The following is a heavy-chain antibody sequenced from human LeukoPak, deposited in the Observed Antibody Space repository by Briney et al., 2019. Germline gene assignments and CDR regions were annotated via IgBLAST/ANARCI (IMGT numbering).Heavy chain of an antibody. D-gene: IGHD2-21*02. CDR1: GFTFDDYG. Sequence: PGGSLRLSCAASGFTFDDYGMNWVRQAPGKGLVWVSRINSDGINTSYADSVKGRFTISRDNAKNTLNLQMNSLRAEDTAVYYCARGPRRDIVVVTAIRKRYYFDYWGQGTLVTVSS. V-gene: IGHV3-74*01. J-gene: IGHJ4*02. CDR2: INSDGINT. CDR3: ARGPRRDIVVVTAIRKRYYFDY.